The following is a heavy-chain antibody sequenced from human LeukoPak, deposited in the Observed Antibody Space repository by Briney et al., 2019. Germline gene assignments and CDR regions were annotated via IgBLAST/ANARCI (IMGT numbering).Heavy chain of an antibody. CDR2: IYTSGST. D-gene: IGHD6-13*01. Sequence: PSETLSLTCTVSGGSISSGSYYWSWIRQPAGKGLEWIGRIYTSGSTNYNPSLKSRVTISVDTSKNQFSLKLSSVTAADTAVYYCARGRVAAAGTFDYWGQGTLVTVSS. CDR3: ARGRVAAAGTFDY. CDR1: GGSISSGSYY. J-gene: IGHJ4*02. V-gene: IGHV4-61*02.